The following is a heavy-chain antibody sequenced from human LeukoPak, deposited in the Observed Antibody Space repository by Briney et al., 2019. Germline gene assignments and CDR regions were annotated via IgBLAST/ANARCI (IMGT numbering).Heavy chain of an antibody. CDR3: ATQLTYCSGGSCYSYSYFQH. V-gene: IGHV1-24*01. CDR2: FDPEDGET. J-gene: IGHJ1*01. D-gene: IGHD2-15*01. CDR1: GYTLTELS. Sequence: ASVKVSCEVSGYTLTELSMHWVRQAPGKGLEWMGGFDPEDGETIYAQKFQGRVTMTEDTSTDTAYMELSSLRSEDTAVYYCATQLTYCSGGSCYSYSYFQHWGQGTLVTVSS.